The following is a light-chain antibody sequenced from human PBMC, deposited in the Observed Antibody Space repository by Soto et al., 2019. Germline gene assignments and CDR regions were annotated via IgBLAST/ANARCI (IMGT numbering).Light chain of an antibody. Sequence: DIQMTQSHSTLFASVADTVPVACRPSQSVSGWLAWYQQKPGEAPKLLIYDASASPRGVPSRFSGSGSGTKFTLTIASLQPDDFATYYCQQYETFSGTFGPGTKVDIK. CDR1: QSVSGW. CDR3: QQYETFSGT. CDR2: DAS. V-gene: IGKV1-5*01. J-gene: IGKJ1*01.